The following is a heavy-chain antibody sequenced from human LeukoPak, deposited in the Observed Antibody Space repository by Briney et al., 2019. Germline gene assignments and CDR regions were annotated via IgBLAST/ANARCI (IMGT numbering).Heavy chain of an antibody. CDR3: AKSGLVVPAAIEYYMDV. J-gene: IGHJ6*03. CDR1: GFTFDDYA. Sequence: GRSLRLSCAASGFTFDDYAMHWVRQAPGKGLEWVSGISWNSGSIGYADSVKGRFTISRDNSKNTLYLQMNSLRAEDTAVYYCAKSGLVVPAAIEYYMDVWGKGTTVTVSS. V-gene: IGHV3-9*01. D-gene: IGHD2-2*02. CDR2: ISWNSGSI.